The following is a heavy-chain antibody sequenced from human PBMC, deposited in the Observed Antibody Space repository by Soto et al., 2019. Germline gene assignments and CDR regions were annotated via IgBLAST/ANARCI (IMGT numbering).Heavy chain of an antibody. Sequence: PGGSQRLSCTASGFTFGDHGLSWVRQAPVRGLEWVGFIRSKRYGGTTEFAASVKGRFSISRDDSNTIAYLQMNRLQSEDTAVYYCARGPRHCSGGSCYSIDYWGRGTLVTVSS. J-gene: IGHJ4*02. CDR3: ARGPRHCSGGSCYSIDY. V-gene: IGHV3-49*04. CDR2: IRSKRYGGTT. D-gene: IGHD2-15*01. CDR1: GFTFGDHG.